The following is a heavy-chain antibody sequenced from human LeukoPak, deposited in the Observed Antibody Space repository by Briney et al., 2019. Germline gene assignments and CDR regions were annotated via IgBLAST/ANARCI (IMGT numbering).Heavy chain of an antibody. D-gene: IGHD4-17*01. CDR3: ARDRATVTKGVYFEY. CDR2: IYSGGST. CDR1: GFTVSSNY. J-gene: IGHJ4*02. V-gene: IGHV3-53*01. Sequence: GGSLRLSCAASGFTVSSNYMSWVRQAPGKGLEWVSVIYSGGSTYYADSVKGRFTISRDNSKNTLYLQMNSLRAEDTAVYYCARDRATVTKGVYFEYWGQGTLVTVSS.